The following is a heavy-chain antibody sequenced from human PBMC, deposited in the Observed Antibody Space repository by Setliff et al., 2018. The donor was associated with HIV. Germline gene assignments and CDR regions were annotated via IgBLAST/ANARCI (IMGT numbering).Heavy chain of an antibody. CDR3: VATTHNFWSAYTS. J-gene: IGHJ4*02. CDR2: IYTDGST. CDR1: GGSITSGNYF. V-gene: IGHV4-61*09. Sequence: LSLTCTVSGGSITSGNYFWTWIRQPAGKGLEWIGHIYTDGSTNYNPSFRSRVTISVDSSKNQFSLRVASVTSADTAVYYCVATTHNFWSAYTSWGQGTPVTVSS. D-gene: IGHD3-3*01.